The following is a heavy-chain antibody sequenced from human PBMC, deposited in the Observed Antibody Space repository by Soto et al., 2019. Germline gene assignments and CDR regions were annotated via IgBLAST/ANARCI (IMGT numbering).Heavy chain of an antibody. D-gene: IGHD3-10*01. V-gene: IGHV3-74*01. Sequence: EVQLVESGGGLVQPGGSLRLSCAASEFTFSGRSVHWVRQAPGKGLVWVSGIDKVGTDSTYADSVKGRFTSSRDNAKNTVDLKMNRLRVEDTAVYYCARGWFGPGGWGKGTTVTVSS. J-gene: IGHJ6*03. CDR2: IDKVGTDS. CDR1: EFTFSGRS. CDR3: ARGWFGPGG.